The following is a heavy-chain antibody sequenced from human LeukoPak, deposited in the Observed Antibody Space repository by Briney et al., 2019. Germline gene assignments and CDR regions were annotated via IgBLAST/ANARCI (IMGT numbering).Heavy chain of an antibody. Sequence: SETLSLTCAVYGGSFSGYFWSLIRQPPGKGLEWIGEINHSGSTYYNPSLKSRVTISIDTSKNQFSLNLRSVTAADTAVYYCARVQYRRDYWGQGTLVTVSS. CDR2: INHSGST. CDR1: GGSFSGYF. V-gene: IGHV4-34*01. CDR3: ARVQYRRDY. J-gene: IGHJ4*02. D-gene: IGHD2/OR15-2a*01.